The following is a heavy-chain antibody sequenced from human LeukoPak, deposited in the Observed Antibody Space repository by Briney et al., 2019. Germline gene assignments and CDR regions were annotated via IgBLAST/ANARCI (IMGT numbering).Heavy chain of an antibody. J-gene: IGHJ4*02. CDR1: GYTFTSYG. CDR3: ARDYSNGWYGDFDY. CDR2: ISAYNGHT. Sequence: ASVKVSCKASGYTFTSYGISWVRQTPGQGREWMGWISAYNGHTNYAQKLQGRVTMTTDTSTSTAYMELRSLRSDDTAIYYCARDYSNGWYGDFDYWGQGTLVTVSS. V-gene: IGHV1-18*01. D-gene: IGHD6-19*01.